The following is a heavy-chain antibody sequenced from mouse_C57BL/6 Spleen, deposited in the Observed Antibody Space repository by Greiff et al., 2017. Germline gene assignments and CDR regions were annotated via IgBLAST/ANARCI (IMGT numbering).Heavy chain of an antibody. CDR3: ARWFDYFDY. CDR2: IRNKANGYTT. Sequence: EVKLVESGGGLVQPGGSLSLSCAASGFTFTDYYMSWVRQPPGKALEWLGFIRNKANGYTTEYSASVKGRFTISRDNSQSILYLQMNALRAEDSATYYCARWFDYFDYWGQGTTLTVSS. V-gene: IGHV7-3*01. J-gene: IGHJ2*01. CDR1: GFTFTDYY.